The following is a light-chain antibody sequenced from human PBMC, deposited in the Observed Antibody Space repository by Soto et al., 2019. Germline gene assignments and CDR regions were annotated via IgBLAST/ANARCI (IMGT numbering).Light chain of an antibody. CDR1: QSVSSSY. J-gene: IGKJ4*01. V-gene: IGKV3-20*01. CDR3: QQYRSSPLT. Sequence: PGERATLSCRASQSVSSSYLAWYQQKPGQTPRLLIYDASSRATGIPDRFSGSGSGTDFTLTISRLEPEDFAVYYCQQYRSSPLTFGGGTKVEIK. CDR2: DAS.